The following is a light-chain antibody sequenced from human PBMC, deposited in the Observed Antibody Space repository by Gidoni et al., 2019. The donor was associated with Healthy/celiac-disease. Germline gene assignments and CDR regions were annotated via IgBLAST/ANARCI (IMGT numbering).Light chain of an antibody. Sequence: EIEFTQSPCTLSLSPGERATLYCRASESVSSSYLAWYQQKPGQAPRLLIYGASSRATGIPDRFSGSGSGTDFTLTISRLEPEDFAVYYCQQYGSSPLTFGGGTKVEIK. J-gene: IGKJ4*01. V-gene: IGKV3-20*01. CDR2: GAS. CDR3: QQYGSSPLT. CDR1: ESVSSSY.